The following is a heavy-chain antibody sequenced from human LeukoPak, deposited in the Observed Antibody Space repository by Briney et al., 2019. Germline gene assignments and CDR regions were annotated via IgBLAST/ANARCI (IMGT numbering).Heavy chain of an antibody. D-gene: IGHD3-10*01. CDR3: ARDPRDYYGSGRLLGYFDS. V-gene: IGHV3-21*01. J-gene: IGHJ4*02. CDR1: GLTFSGYS. CDR2: INSSSSFI. Sequence: GGSLRLSCAASGLTFSGYSMNWVRQAPGKGLEWCSSINSSSSFIYYADSVRGRFTISRDNAKSSLFLQMNSLRAEDTAVYYCARDPRDYYGSGRLLGYFDSWGQGTLVTVSS.